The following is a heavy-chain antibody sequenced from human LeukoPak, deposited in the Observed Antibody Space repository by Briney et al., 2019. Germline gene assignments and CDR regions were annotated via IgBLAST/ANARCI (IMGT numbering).Heavy chain of an antibody. CDR3: AKSLVSMIVVAPIW. Sequence: AGGSLRLSCAASGFTFSSYAMSWVRQAPGKGLEWVSSISGSGGNTFYADSVKGRFTISRDNSKNTLYLQMNSLRAEDTAVYYCAKSLVSMIVVAPIWWGQGTLVTVSS. V-gene: IGHV3-23*01. CDR1: GFTFSSYA. D-gene: IGHD3-22*01. CDR2: ISGSGGNT. J-gene: IGHJ4*02.